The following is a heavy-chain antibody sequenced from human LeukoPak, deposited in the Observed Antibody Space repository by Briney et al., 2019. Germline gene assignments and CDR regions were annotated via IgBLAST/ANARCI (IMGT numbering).Heavy chain of an antibody. CDR3: ARGGSGISIAFDI. CDR1: GGSISSYY. J-gene: IGHJ3*02. V-gene: IGHV4-59*01. D-gene: IGHD3-10*01. CDR2: LYYSGST. Sequence: PSETLSLICSVSGGSISSYYWSWIRQPPGKGLEWIGYLYYSGSTNSNPSLKSRVTMSVDTSKNQFSLKLRSVTAADTAVYYCARGGSGISIAFDIWGQGTMVTVSS.